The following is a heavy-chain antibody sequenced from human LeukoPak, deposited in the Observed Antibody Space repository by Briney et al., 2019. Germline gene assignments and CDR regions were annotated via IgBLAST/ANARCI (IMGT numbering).Heavy chain of an antibody. V-gene: IGHV1-2*02. CDR2: INPNSGGT. D-gene: IGHD1-26*01. CDR3: ARDKHIGSYTDDY. Sequence: ASVKVSCKASGYTFTGYYMHWVRQAPGQGLEWMGWINPNSGGTNYAQKLQGRVTMTRDTSISTAYMELSRLRSDDTAVYYCARDKHIGSYTDDYWGQGTLVTVSS. J-gene: IGHJ4*02. CDR1: GYTFTGYY.